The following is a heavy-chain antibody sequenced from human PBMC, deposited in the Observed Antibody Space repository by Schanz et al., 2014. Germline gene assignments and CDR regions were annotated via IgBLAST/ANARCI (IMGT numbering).Heavy chain of an antibody. V-gene: IGHV3-21*03. CDR3: ARWFLIRGVILDS. CDR2: INTGGDST. D-gene: IGHD3-10*01. Sequence: EVQLVASGGGLVQPGGSLRLSCAASGFTFSGYSMNWVRQAPGKGLEWVSSINTGGDSTYYADSVKGRFTISRDNSRDTVYLQMNSLRADDTAMYYCARWFLIRGVILDSWGQGTLVTVSS. J-gene: IGHJ4*02. CDR1: GFTFSGYS.